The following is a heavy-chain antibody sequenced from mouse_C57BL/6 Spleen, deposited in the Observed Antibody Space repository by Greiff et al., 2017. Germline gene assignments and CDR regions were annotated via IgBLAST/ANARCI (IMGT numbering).Heavy chain of an antibody. V-gene: IGHV1-69*01. J-gene: IGHJ4*01. Sequence: VQLQQPGAELVMPGASVKLSCKASGYTFTSYWMHWVKQRPGQGLEWIGEIDPSDSYTNYNQKFKGKSTLTVDKSSSTAYMQLSSLTSEDSAVYYCARGDTTVVTPAMDYWGQGTSVTVSS. CDR2: IDPSDSYT. CDR3: ARGDTTVVTPAMDY. CDR1: GYTFTSYW. D-gene: IGHD1-1*01.